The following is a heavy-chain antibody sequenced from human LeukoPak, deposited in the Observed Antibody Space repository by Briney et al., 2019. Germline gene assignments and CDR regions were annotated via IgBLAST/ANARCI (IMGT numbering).Heavy chain of an antibody. CDR1: GFTFSSYW. D-gene: IGHD3-3*01. CDR3: ARPYDFWSGYYDY. CDR2: INSDGSST. J-gene: IGHJ4*02. Sequence: GGSLRLSCAASGFTFSSYWMHWVRQAPGKGLVWVSRINSDGSSTSYADSAKGRFTISRDNAKNTLYLQMNSLRAEDTAVYYCARPYDFWSGYYDYWGQGTLVTVSS. V-gene: IGHV3-74*01.